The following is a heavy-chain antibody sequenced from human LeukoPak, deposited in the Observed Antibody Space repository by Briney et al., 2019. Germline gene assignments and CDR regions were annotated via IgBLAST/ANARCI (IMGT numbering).Heavy chain of an antibody. CDR3: VRGAYSSSWLNFDY. CDR2: ISGSGGNT. CDR1: GFTYSNYA. Sequence: GGSLRLSCAASGFTYSNYAMNWVRQAPGKGLEWVSSISGSGGNTHYADSVKGRFTISRDNAKNSLYLQMNSLRAEDTAVYYCVRGAYSSSWLNFDYWGQGTLVTVSS. D-gene: IGHD6-13*01. J-gene: IGHJ4*02. V-gene: IGHV3-23*01.